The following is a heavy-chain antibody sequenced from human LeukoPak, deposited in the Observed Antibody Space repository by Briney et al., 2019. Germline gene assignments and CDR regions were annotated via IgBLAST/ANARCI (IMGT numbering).Heavy chain of an antibody. J-gene: IGHJ4*02. CDR2: INSDGSST. D-gene: IGHD3-16*02. CDR3: ARGGYDYVWGSYRLLDY. CDR1: GFTFSSYW. V-gene: IGHV3-74*01. Sequence: PGRSLRLSCAASGFTFSSYWMHWVRQAPGKGLVWVSRINSDGSSTSYADSVKGRFTISRDNAKNTLYLQMNSLRAEDTAVYYCARGGYDYVWGSYRLLDYWGQGTLVTVSS.